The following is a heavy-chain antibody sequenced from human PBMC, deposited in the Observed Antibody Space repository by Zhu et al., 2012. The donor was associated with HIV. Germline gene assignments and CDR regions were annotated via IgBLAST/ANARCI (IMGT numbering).Heavy chain of an antibody. D-gene: IGHD1-26*01. J-gene: IGHJ4*02. CDR2: ISSSGSTI. V-gene: IGHV3-48*03. CDR1: GFTFSSYE. CDR3: ARFSGNYFFDY. Sequence: EVQLVESGGGLVQPGGSLRLSCAASGFTFSSYEMNWVRQAPGKGLEWVSYISSSGSTIYYADSVKGRFTISRDNAKNSLYLQMNSLRAEDTAVYYCARFSGNYFFDYWGQGTLVTVSS.